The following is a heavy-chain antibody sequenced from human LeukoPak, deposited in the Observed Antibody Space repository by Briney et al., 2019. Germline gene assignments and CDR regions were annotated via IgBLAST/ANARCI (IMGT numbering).Heavy chain of an antibody. CDR2: ISGSGGST. Sequence: LTGGSLRLSCEASGFTFSSYAMSWVRQAPGKGLEWVSAISGSGGSTYYADSVKGRFTISRDNSKNTLYLQMNSLRAEDTAVYYRAKDVRNYDILTGYGYAFDIWGQGTMVTVSS. D-gene: IGHD3-9*01. J-gene: IGHJ3*02. V-gene: IGHV3-23*01. CDR1: GFTFSSYA. CDR3: AKDVRNYDILTGYGYAFDI.